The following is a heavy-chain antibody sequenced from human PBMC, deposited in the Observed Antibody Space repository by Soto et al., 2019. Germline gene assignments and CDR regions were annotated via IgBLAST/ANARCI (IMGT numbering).Heavy chain of an antibody. CDR2: IWYDGSNK. D-gene: IGHD3-3*01. CDR1: GFTFSSYG. CDR3: ARVSFTTGRLDP. J-gene: IGHJ5*02. Sequence: LRLSCAASGFTFSSYGMHWVRQAPGKGLEWVAVIWYDGSNKYYADSVKGRFTISRDNSKNTLYLQMNSLRAEDTAVYYCARVSFTTGRLDPWGQGTLVTVYS. V-gene: IGHV3-33*01.